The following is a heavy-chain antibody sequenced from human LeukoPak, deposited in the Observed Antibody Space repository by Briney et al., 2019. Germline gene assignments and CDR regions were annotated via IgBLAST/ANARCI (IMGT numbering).Heavy chain of an antibody. V-gene: IGHV4-59*01. CDR1: GTSINDYY. Sequence: SETLSLTCTVSGTSINDYYWSWIRQPPGKRLEWIGYIYFSGHTNYSPPLKSRFTMSLDAPRDHFSLQLNSVTAADTAVYYCARGHGYSGHALAYWGQGILVTVSS. CDR3: ARGHGYSGHALAY. D-gene: IGHD5-12*01. J-gene: IGHJ4*02. CDR2: IYFSGHT.